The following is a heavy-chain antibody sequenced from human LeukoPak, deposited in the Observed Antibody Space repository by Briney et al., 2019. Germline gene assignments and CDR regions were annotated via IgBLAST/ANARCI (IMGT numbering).Heavy chain of an antibody. V-gene: IGHV3-21*01. CDR1: GFTFSSYS. Sequence: GGSLRLSCAASGFTFSSYSMNWVRQAPGKGLEWVSSISSSSSYIYYADSVKGRFTISRDNAKNSLYLQVNSLRAEDTAVYYCASLQLVPHYYYMDVWGKGTTVTVSS. CDR2: ISSSSSYI. D-gene: IGHD6-13*01. J-gene: IGHJ6*03. CDR3: ASLQLVPHYYYMDV.